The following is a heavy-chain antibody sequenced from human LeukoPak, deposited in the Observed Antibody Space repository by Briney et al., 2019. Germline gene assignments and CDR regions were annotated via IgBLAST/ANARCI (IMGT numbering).Heavy chain of an antibody. CDR1: GFTFSSYA. J-gene: IGHJ6*02. CDR3: ARGGPTVTTSNYYGMDV. CDR2: ISYDGSNK. D-gene: IGHD4-11*01. Sequence: GGSLRLSCAASGFTFSSYAMHWVRQAPGKGLEWVAVISYDGSNKYYADSVKGRFTISRDNSKSTLYLQMNSLRADDTAVYYCARGGPTVTTSNYYGMDVWGQGTTVTVSS. V-gene: IGHV3-30-3*01.